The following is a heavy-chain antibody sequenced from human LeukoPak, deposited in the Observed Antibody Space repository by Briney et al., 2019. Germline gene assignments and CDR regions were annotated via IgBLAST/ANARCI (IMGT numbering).Heavy chain of an antibody. CDR1: GGSISIYY. J-gene: IGHJ4*02. V-gene: IGHV4-4*07. CDR2: IYNTGST. CDR3: ARDGGGTGRPFDF. D-gene: IGHD1-26*01. Sequence: TSETLSLTCTVSGGSISIYYWNWIRQPAGKGLEWIGRIYNTGSTNYNPSLKSRVTMSVDTSNNRLSPNLSPVTAADTAVYYCARDGGGTGRPFDFWGQGTLVTVSS.